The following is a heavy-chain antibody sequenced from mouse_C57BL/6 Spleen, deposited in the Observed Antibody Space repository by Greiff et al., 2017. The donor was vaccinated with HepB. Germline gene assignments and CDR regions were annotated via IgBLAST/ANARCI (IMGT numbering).Heavy chain of an antibody. D-gene: IGHD3-3*01. CDR2: INPNNGGT. CDR1: GYTFTDYN. J-gene: IGHJ2*01. V-gene: IGHV1-18*01. Sequence: EVQVVESGPELVKPGASVKIPCKASGYTFTDYNMDWVKQSHGKSLEWIGDINPNNGGTIYNQKFKGKATLTVDKSSSTAYMELRSLTSEDTAVYYCARSGLGLDYWGQGTTLTVSS. CDR3: ARSGLGLDY.